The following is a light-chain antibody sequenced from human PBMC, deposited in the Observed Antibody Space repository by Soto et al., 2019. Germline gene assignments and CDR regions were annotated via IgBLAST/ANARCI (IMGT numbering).Light chain of an antibody. CDR3: SSYAGSKIVV. J-gene: IGLJ2*01. CDR1: SSDVGGYNF. Sequence: QSALTQPPSASGSPGQSVTISCTGTSSDVGGYNFVSWYQQHPGKAPKLMIYEVSERPSGVPDRFSGSKSGNTASLTVSRLQAEDEADYYCSSYAGSKIVVFGGGTKLTVL. CDR2: EVS. V-gene: IGLV2-8*01.